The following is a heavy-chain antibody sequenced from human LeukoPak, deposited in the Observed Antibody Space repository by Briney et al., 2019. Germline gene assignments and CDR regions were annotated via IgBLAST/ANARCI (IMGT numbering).Heavy chain of an antibody. CDR1: GGSISSGGYY. Sequence: SETLSLTCTVSGGSISSGGYYWSWIRQPPGKGLEWIGYIYHSGSTYYNPSLKSRVTISVDRSKNQFSLKLSSVTAADTAVYYCAREILDYGGNSDWFDPWGQGTLVTVSS. CDR3: AREILDYGGNSDWFDP. J-gene: IGHJ5*02. D-gene: IGHD4-23*01. V-gene: IGHV4-30-2*01. CDR2: IYHSGST.